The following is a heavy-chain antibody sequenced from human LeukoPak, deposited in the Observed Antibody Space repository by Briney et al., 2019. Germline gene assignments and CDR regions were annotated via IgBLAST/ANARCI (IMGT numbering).Heavy chain of an antibody. CDR2: MSPKSGNT. Sequence: ASVKVSCKASGGTFSSYAISWVRQATGQGLEWMGWMSPKSGNTGYAQKFQGRVNMTRITSITTAYMDLSSLRSEDTAVYYCARGHAYYDILTGYSIYAMDIWGQGTAVTVSS. D-gene: IGHD3-9*01. CDR1: GGTFSSYA. CDR3: ARGHAYYDILTGYSIYAMDI. V-gene: IGHV1-8*02. J-gene: IGHJ6*02.